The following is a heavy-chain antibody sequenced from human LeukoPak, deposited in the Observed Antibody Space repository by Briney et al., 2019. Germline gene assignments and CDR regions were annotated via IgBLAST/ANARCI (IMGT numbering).Heavy chain of an antibody. V-gene: IGHV4-59*01. CDR3: ARNVAVSYYYYYYMDV. Sequence: SETLSLTCTVSGGSISSYYWSWIRQPPGKGLEWIGYIYYSGSTDYNPSLKSRVTISVDTSKNQFSLKLSSVTAADTAVYYSARNVAVSYYYYYYMDVWGKGTTVTISS. CDR1: GGSISSYY. D-gene: IGHD6-19*01. J-gene: IGHJ6*03. CDR2: IYYSGST.